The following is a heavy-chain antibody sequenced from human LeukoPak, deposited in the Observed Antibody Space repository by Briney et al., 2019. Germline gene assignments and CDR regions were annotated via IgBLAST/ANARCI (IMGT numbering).Heavy chain of an antibody. J-gene: IGHJ6*04. CDR2: INPNSGGT. V-gene: IGHV1-2*02. CDR3: ARASRPYDYVWGSYRSTTYDV. Sequence: ASVKVSCKASGYTFTSYGISWVRQAPGQGLEWMGWINPNSGGTNYAQKFQGRVTMTRDTSISTAYMVLSRLRSDDTAVYYCARASRPYDYVWGSYRSTTYDVWGKGTTVTISS. CDR1: GYTFTSYG. D-gene: IGHD3-16*02.